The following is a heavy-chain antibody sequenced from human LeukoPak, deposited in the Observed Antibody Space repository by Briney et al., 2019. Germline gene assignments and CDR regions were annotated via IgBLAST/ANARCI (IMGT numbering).Heavy chain of an antibody. D-gene: IGHD2-2*01. V-gene: IGHV1-8*01. CDR3: ARDVVGYCSSTSCYALYYYYYMDV. CDR1: GYTFTSYD. CDR2: MNPNSGNT. J-gene: IGHJ6*03. Sequence: ASVKVSCKASGYTFTSYDINWVRQATGQGLEWMGWMNPNSGNTGYAQKFQGRVTMTTDTYTSTAYMELRSLRSDDTAVYYCARDVVGYCSSTSCYALYYYYYMDVWGKGTTVTVSS.